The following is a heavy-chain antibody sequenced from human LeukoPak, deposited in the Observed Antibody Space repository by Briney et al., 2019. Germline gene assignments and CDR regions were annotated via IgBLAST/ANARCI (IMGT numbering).Heavy chain of an antibody. CDR2: IIPIFGTA. CDR3: ARDQGVTIFGVAHWFDP. J-gene: IGHJ5*02. D-gene: IGHD3-3*01. V-gene: IGHV1-69*05. CDR1: GGTFSSYA. Sequence: GASVKVSCKASGGTFSSYAISWVRQAPGQGLEWMGRIIPIFGTANYAQKFQGRVTITTDESTSTAYMELSSLRSEDTAVYYCARDQGVTIFGVAHWFDPWGQGTLVTVSS.